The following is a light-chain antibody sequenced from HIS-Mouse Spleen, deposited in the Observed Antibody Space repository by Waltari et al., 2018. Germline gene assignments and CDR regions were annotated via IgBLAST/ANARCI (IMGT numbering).Light chain of an antibody. J-gene: IGLJ2*01. CDR1: SGSIASNY. CDR3: QSYDSSNVV. Sequence: NFMLTQPHSVSESPGKTVTISCTGSSGSIASNYVQWYQQRPGSAPTPVIYEDNQRPSGVPDRFSGSIDSSSNSASLTISELKTEDEADYYCQSYDSSNVVFGGGTKLTVL. V-gene: IGLV6-57*02. CDR2: EDN.